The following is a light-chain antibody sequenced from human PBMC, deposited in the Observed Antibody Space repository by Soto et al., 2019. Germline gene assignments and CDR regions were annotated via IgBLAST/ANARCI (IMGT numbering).Light chain of an antibody. V-gene: IGKV1-5*03. CDR2: KAS. CDR1: QTISSG. J-gene: IGKJ1*01. Sequence: DIQMTQSPSTLSGSLGDRVTITCRASQTISSGLAWYQQKPGKDPKLLIYKASTLKSGVPSRFSGSGSGTEFTLNISSLQPDDFATYYCQHYNSYSEAFGQGTKVELK. CDR3: QHYNSYSEA.